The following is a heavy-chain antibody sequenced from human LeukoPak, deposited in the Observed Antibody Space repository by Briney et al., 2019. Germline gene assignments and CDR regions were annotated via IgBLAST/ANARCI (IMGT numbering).Heavy chain of an antibody. J-gene: IGHJ5*02. Sequence: ASVKVSCKASGYTFTGYYMHWVRQAPGQGLEWMGWINPNNGATTYAQKFQGWVTMTRDTSINTDYMELSRLRSEDTAVYYCARGDRYCSSTSCYDWFDPWGQGTLVTVSS. D-gene: IGHD2-2*01. V-gene: IGHV1-2*04. CDR2: INPNNGAT. CDR1: GYTFTGYY. CDR3: ARGDRYCSSTSCYDWFDP.